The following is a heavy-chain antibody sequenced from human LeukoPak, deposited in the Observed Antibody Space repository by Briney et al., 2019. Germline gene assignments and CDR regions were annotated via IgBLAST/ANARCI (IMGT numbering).Heavy chain of an antibody. CDR1: GGSFDSKY. V-gene: IGHV4-4*09. J-gene: IGHJ4*02. CDR3: ARRGGGKEFDY. Sequence: SETLSLTCSVSGGSFDSKYWSWIRQPPGKGLEWIGYIYTSGSTNYNPSLKSRHTMSVDTPKNRFSLKLSSVTAADTAVYYCARRGGGKEFDYWGQGTLVTVSS. D-gene: IGHD4-23*01. CDR2: IYTSGST.